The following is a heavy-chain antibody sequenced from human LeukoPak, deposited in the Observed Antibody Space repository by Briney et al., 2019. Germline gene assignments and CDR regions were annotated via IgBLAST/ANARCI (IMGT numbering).Heavy chain of an antibody. D-gene: IGHD4-17*01. CDR1: GYTFTGYY. CDR2: INPNSGGT. V-gene: IGHV1-2*02. J-gene: IGHJ4*02. CDR3: ARDSAPSFHDYGDYNSPQPFDY. Sequence: GASVEVSCKASGYTFTGYYMHWVRQAPGQGLEWMGWINPNSGGTNYAQKFQGRVTMTTDTSTSTAYMELRSLRSDDTAVYYCARDSAPSFHDYGDYNSPQPFDYWGQGTLVTVSS.